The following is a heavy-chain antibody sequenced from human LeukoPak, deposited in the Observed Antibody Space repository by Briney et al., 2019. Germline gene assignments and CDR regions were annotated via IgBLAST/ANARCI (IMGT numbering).Heavy chain of an antibody. V-gene: IGHV3-15*01. CDR1: GFTFSNAW. Sequence: GGSLRLSCAAAGFTFSNAWMSWVHQAAGKGLEWVGRIKSKTDGGTTDYAAPVKDRFSISRDDSETTLYLQMNSLEADDSAIYYCTNFDYWGQGTLVTVSS. J-gene: IGHJ4*02. CDR2: IKSKTDGGTT. CDR3: TNFDY.